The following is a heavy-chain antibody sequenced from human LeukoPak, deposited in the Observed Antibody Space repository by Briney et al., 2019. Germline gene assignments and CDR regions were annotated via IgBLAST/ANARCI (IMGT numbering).Heavy chain of an antibody. J-gene: IGHJ4*02. CDR3: AKDPAQRFYGFDY. CDR1: GFTFSSYG. D-gene: IGHD4-17*01. Sequence: PGGSLRLSCAASGFTFSSYGMHWVRQAPGKGLEWVAFIRYDGSNKYYADSVKGRFTISRDNSKNTLYLQMNSLRAEDTAVYYCAKDPAQRFYGFDYWGQGTLVTVSS. CDR2: IRYDGSNK. V-gene: IGHV3-30*02.